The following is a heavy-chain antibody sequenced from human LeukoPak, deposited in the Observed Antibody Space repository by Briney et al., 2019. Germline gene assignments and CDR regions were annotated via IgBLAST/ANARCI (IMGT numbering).Heavy chain of an antibody. V-gene: IGHV3-23*01. CDR2: ISNNGGYT. CDR3: AKQLGYCSDGSCYFPY. D-gene: IGHD2-15*01. Sequence: PGGSLRLSCAASGFTFSSSAMSWVRRAPGKGLEWVSAISNNGGYTYYADSVQGRFTISRDNSKSTLCLQMNSLRAEDTAVYYCAKQLGYCSDGSCYFPYWGQGTLVTVPS. J-gene: IGHJ4*02. CDR1: GFTFSSSA.